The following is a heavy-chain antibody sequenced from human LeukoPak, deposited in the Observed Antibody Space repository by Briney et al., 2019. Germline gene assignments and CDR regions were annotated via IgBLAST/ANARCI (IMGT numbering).Heavy chain of an antibody. CDR1: GFTFSNYW. D-gene: IGHD3-9*01. Sequence: GGSLRLSCAASGFTFSNYWMSWVRQAPGKGLEWVANIKHDGGDKHHVDSVKGRFTIARDSAKNSLNLQMNSLRAEDTAVYYCARGGSYDILTGYIFDYWGQGTLVTVSS. CDR2: IKHDGGDK. CDR3: ARGGSYDILTGYIFDY. J-gene: IGHJ4*02. V-gene: IGHV3-7*03.